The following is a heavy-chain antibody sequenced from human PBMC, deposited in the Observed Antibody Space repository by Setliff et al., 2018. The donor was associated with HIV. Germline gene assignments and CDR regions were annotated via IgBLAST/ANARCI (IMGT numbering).Heavy chain of an antibody. D-gene: IGHD4-17*01. Sequence: PSETLSLTCAVSGYSISSGYYWGWIRQPPGKGLEWIGNIYYSGSTYYNPSLKSRVTISVDTSKNQFSLKLSSVTAADTAVYYCARVRDYGGNFFDYWGQGTLVTVSS. V-gene: IGHV4-38-2*01. CDR3: ARVRDYGGNFFDY. CDR1: GYSISSGYY. J-gene: IGHJ4*02. CDR2: IYYSGST.